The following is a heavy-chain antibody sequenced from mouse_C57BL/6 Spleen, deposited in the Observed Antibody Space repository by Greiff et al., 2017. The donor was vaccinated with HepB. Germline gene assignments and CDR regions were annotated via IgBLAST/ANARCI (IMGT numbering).Heavy chain of an antibody. CDR1: GFTFSSYA. CDR2: ISDGGSYT. Sequence: EVKVVESGGGLVKPGGSLKLSCAASGFTFSSYAMSWVRQTPEKRLEWVATISDGGSYTYYPDNVKGRFTISRDNAKNNLYLQMSHLKSEDTAMYYCARGTRSPQLGFDYWGQGTTLTVSS. D-gene: IGHD4-1*02. V-gene: IGHV5-4*03. CDR3: ARGTRSPQLGFDY. J-gene: IGHJ2*01.